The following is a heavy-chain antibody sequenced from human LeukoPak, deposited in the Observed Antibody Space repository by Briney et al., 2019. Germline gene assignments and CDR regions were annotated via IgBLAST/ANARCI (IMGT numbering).Heavy chain of an antibody. CDR3: ARGGPNPSGWHLDN. V-gene: IGHV1-3*01. CDR2: INGDNGMT. CDR1: GYTFTHYA. J-gene: IGHJ4*02. Sequence: ASVKVSCKASGYTFTHYALHWVRQAPGQRLEWMGCINGDNGMTQYSRNFQGRLTITRDTSANTAYIEVSSLRSEDTAVYYCARGGPNPSGWHLDNWGQGTLVTVSS. D-gene: IGHD6-19*01.